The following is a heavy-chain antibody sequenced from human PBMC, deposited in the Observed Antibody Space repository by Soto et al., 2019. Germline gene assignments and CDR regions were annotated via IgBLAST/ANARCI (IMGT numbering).Heavy chain of an antibody. Sequence: QVQLVESGGGVVQPGRSLRLSCAASGFTFSSYGMHWVRQAPGKGLEWVAVISYDGSNKYYADSVKSRFTISRDNSKNTLYLQMDRLRAEDTAVYYCAKIPPRGLAYYYGSGSYYRVWQCMDVWGQGTTVTVSS. V-gene: IGHV3-30*18. J-gene: IGHJ6*02. CDR2: ISYDGSNK. D-gene: IGHD3-10*01. CDR1: GFTFSSYG. CDR3: AKIPPRGLAYYYGSGSYYRVWQCMDV.